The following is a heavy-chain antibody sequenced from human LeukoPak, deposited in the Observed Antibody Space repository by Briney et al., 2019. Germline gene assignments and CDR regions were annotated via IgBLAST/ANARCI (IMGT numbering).Heavy chain of an antibody. D-gene: IGHD3-16*01. J-gene: IGHJ4*02. CDR1: GFTXXSYW. CDR2: IKQDGSAK. V-gene: IGHV3-7*01. Sequence: LXLSXXXXGFTXXSYWMSWGSQAPGKGLEWVANIKQDGSAKYYVDSVTARFTISRDNAKNSLYLQMNSLRAEDTAVYYCARKGGQLGYWGQGTLVTVSS. CDR3: ARKGGQLGY.